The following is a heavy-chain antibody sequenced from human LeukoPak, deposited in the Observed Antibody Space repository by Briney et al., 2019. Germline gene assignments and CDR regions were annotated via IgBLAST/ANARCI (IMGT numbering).Heavy chain of an antibody. V-gene: IGHV3-66*01. CDR2: IYSGGSK. CDR1: GFTVSSNY. J-gene: IGHJ4*02. Sequence: PGGSLRLSCAASGFTVSSNYMSWVRQAPGKGLEWVSVIYSGGSKYYADSVKGRFTISRDNSKNTLYLQMNSLRAEDTAVFYCARDLARYYDSGSFDYWGQGTLVTVSS. CDR3: ARDLARYYDSGSFDY. D-gene: IGHD3-22*01.